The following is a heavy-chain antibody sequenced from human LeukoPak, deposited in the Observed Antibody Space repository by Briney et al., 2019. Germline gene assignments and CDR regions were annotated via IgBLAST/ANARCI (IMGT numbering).Heavy chain of an antibody. CDR3: ARVLNGDYYDYVWGSYRSYDALDI. Sequence: SETLSHTCTVSGGSMNSYYWSWIRQPPGMGLEWIGYIYYSGTTNYNLSLKSRVTISVDTSKNQFSLKLSSVTAADTAVYYCARVLNGDYYDYVWGSYRSYDALDIWGQGTMVTVSS. CDR2: IYYSGTT. J-gene: IGHJ3*02. D-gene: IGHD3-16*02. CDR1: GGSMNSYY. V-gene: IGHV4-59*01.